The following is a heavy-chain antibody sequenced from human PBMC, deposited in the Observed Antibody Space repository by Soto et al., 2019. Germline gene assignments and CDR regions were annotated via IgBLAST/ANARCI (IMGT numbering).Heavy chain of an antibody. Sequence: PSETLSLTCAVYGGSFSGYYWSWIRQPPGKGLEWIGEINHSGSTNYNPSLKSRVTISVDKSKNQFSLKLSSVTAADTAVYYCARTGSNYAILTGYPPPQAFDIWGQGTMVTVSS. J-gene: IGHJ3*02. CDR1: GGSFSGYY. V-gene: IGHV4-34*01. CDR2: INHSGST. D-gene: IGHD3-9*01. CDR3: ARTGSNYAILTGYPPPQAFDI.